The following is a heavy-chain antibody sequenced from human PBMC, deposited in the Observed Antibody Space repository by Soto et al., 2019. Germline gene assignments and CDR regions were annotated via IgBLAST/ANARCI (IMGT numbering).Heavy chain of an antibody. V-gene: IGHV3-48*02. CDR2: ITGSSSAI. CDR3: ARGYCNGGSCYPGIY. D-gene: IGHD2-15*01. Sequence: EVHLVESGGGSVQPGGSLRLSCAASGFTFNSYSMHWVRQAPGKGLEWVSYITGSSSAIYYADSVKGRFTISRDNAKNSLALQMNSLRDEDTAVYYGARGYCNGGSCYPGIYWGQGTLVSVSS. J-gene: IGHJ4*02. CDR1: GFTFNSYS.